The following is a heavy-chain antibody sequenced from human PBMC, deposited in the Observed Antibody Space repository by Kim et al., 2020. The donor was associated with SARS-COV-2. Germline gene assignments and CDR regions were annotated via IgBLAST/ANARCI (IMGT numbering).Heavy chain of an antibody. CDR2: INPDSAGT. J-gene: IGHJ4*02. CDR1: GFTLTDYY. V-gene: IGHV1-2*02. CDR3: AREVQHSNSFDY. D-gene: IGHD3-22*01. Sequence: ASVKVSCKPSGFTLTDYYMHWVRQAPGQGLEWIGWINPDSAGTNYAPKFQGRVTVTRDTSINTAYMELTRLTSDDTAVYYCAREVQHSNSFDYCGQGTLV.